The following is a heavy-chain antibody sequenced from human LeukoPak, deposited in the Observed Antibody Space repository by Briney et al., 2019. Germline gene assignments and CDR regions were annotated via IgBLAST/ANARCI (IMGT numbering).Heavy chain of an antibody. CDR3: ARLCGDDS. CDR1: GFTFSSYA. D-gene: IGHD2-2*01. J-gene: IGHJ5*01. V-gene: IGHV3-30*04. Sequence: GGSLRLSCAASGFTFSSYAMHWVRQAPGKGLEWVAVISYDGSNKYYADSVKGRFTISRDNSKNTLYLQMNSLRAEDTAVYYCARLCGDDSWGQGTLVTVSS. CDR2: ISYDGSNK.